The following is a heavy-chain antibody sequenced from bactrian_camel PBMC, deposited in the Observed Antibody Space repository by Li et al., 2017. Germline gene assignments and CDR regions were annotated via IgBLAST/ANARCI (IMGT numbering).Heavy chain of an antibody. CDR2: IDSVGST. J-gene: IGHJ4*01. V-gene: IGHV3S55*01. CDR1: GYTYDSYC. Sequence: HVQLVESGGGSVQAGGSLRLSCSASGYTYDSYCVGWFRQAPGKEREGVVSIDSVGSTKYADLAKGRFTISKDSAKSTVYLQLNSLKSEDTAMYYCAKGACGRQISCAVESQGTQVTVS. D-gene: IGHD1*01.